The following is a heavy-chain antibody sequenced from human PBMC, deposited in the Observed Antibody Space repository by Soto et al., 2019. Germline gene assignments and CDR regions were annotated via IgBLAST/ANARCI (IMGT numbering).Heavy chain of an antibody. CDR1: GGSISSGGYY. J-gene: IGHJ6*02. D-gene: IGHD3-3*01. CDR2: IYYSGST. Sequence: SETLSLTRTVSGGSISSGGYYWSWIRQPPGKGLEWIGYIYYSGSTYYNPSLKSRVTISVDTSKNQFSLKLSSVTAADTAVYYCARWGSITIFGVVSENYGMDVWGQGTTVTVSS. CDR3: ARWGSITIFGVVSENYGMDV. V-gene: IGHV4-30-4*01.